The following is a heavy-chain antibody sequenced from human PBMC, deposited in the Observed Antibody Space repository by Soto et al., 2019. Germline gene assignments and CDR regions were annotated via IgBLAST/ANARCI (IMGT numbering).Heavy chain of an antibody. J-gene: IGHJ4*02. V-gene: IGHV3-30-3*01. Sequence: QVQLVESGGVVVQPGRSLRLSCAASGFTFSSYAMHWVRQAPGKGLEWVAVISYDGSKKYYADSVKGRFTISRDNSKNTLYLQMNSLRAEDTAVYYCAREANDIWTGYTSFDYWGQGTLVTVSS. CDR3: AREANDIWTGYTSFDY. D-gene: IGHD3-9*01. CDR2: ISYDGSKK. CDR1: GFTFSSYA.